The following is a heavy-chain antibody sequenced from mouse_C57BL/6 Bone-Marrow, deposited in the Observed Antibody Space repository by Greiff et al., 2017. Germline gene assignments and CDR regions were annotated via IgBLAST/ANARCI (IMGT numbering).Heavy chain of an antibody. CDR3: ARPYYYGSRVDY. CDR2: ISSGSSTI. CDR1: GFTFSDYG. D-gene: IGHD1-1*01. V-gene: IGHV5-17*01. Sequence: EVQLQESGGGLVKPGGSLKLSCAASGFTFSDYGMHWVRQAPEKGLEWVAYISSGSSTIYYADTVKGRFTISRDNAKNTLFLQMTSLRSEDTAMYYCARPYYYGSRVDYWGQGTSVTVSS. J-gene: IGHJ4*01.